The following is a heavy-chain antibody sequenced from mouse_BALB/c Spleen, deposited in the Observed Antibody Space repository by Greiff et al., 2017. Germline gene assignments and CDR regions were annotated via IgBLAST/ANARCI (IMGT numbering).Heavy chain of an antibody. D-gene: IGHD2-10*02. V-gene: IGHV5-6-2*01. Sequence: EVMLVESGGGLVKLGGSLKLSCAASGFTFSSYYMSWVRQTPEKRLELVAAINSNGGSTYYPDTVKGRFTISRDNAKNTLYLQMISLKSEDTALYYCVRQGYGNYDAMDYWGQGTSVTVSA. CDR3: VRQGYGNYDAMDY. J-gene: IGHJ4*01. CDR2: INSNGGST. CDR1: GFTFSSYY.